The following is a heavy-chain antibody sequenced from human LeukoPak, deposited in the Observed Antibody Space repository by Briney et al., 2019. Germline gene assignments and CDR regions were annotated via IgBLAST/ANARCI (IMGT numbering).Heavy chain of an antibody. CDR2: ISYDGSNK. CDR3: AKPFQSWLLSYYFDY. D-gene: IGHD3-22*01. V-gene: IGHV3-30*18. Sequence: PGRSLRLSCAASGFTFSSYGMHWVRQAPGKGLEWVAVISYDGSNKYYADSVKGRFTISRDNSKNTLYLQMNSLRAEDTAVYYFAKPFQSWLLSYYFDYWGQGTLVTVSS. CDR1: GFTFSSYG. J-gene: IGHJ4*02.